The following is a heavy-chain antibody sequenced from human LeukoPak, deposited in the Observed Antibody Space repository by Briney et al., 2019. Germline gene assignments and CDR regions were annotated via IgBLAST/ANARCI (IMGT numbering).Heavy chain of an antibody. CDR1: GFTFSSYA. Sequence: PGGSLRLSCAASGFTFSSYAMHWVRQAPGKGLEWVAVISYDGSNKYYADSVKGRFTISRDNSKNTLYLQMNSLRAEDTAVYYCARVLGYCSSTSCSPFDYWGQGTLVTVSS. D-gene: IGHD2-2*01. J-gene: IGHJ4*02. V-gene: IGHV3-30-3*01. CDR3: ARVLGYCSSTSCSPFDY. CDR2: ISYDGSNK.